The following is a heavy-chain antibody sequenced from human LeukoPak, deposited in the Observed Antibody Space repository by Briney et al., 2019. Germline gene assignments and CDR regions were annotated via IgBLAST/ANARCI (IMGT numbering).Heavy chain of an antibody. V-gene: IGHV3-23*01. J-gene: IGHJ4*02. CDR2: IGGSGSDT. D-gene: IGHD5-18*01. CDR1: GFSFDNYA. CDR3: AKLSAMALLAA. Sequence: GGSLRLSCAASGFSFDNYAMSWVRQTPGKGLEWVSAIGGSGSDTSYTDSVKGRFTISRDNSKSTLYLQMNSLRAEDTAVYHCAKLSAMALLAAGGQGTLVTVSS.